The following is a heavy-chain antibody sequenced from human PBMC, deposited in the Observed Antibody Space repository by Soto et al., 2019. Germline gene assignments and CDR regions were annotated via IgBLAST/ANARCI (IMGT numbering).Heavy chain of an antibody. Sequence: QVQLQESGPGLVKPSQTLSLTCTVSGGSISSGDYYWSWIRQPPGKGLECIGYIYYSGSTYYNPSLKSRVTISVDTSKNQFSLQLSSVTAADTAVYYCARERVVRGVRRWFDPWGQGTLVTVSS. J-gene: IGHJ5*02. CDR3: ARERVVRGVRRWFDP. CDR2: IYYSGST. CDR1: GGSISSGDYY. V-gene: IGHV4-30-4*01. D-gene: IGHD3-10*01.